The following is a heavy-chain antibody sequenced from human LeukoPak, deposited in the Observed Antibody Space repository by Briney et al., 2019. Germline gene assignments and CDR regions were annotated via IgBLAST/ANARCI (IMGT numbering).Heavy chain of an antibody. J-gene: IGHJ4*02. CDR2: IYFSGST. D-gene: IGHD1-26*01. V-gene: IGHV4-59*01. Sequence: SETLSLTCTVSGGSISSDYWSWIRQPPGKGLEWIGYIYFSGSTNYNPSLKSRVTISVDTSKTQLSLKLSSVTAADTAVYYCARGRVGATPHQVYYFDYWGQGTLVTVSS. CDR1: GGSISSDY. CDR3: ARGRVGATPHQVYYFDY.